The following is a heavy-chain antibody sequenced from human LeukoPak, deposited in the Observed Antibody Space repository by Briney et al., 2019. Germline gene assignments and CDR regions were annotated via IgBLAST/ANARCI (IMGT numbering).Heavy chain of an antibody. CDR1: GYTFTGYY. CDR2: INPNSGGT. D-gene: IGHD2-2*01. CDR3: ARGVGQCSSTTCFGFAEYFQH. J-gene: IGHJ1*01. V-gene: IGHV1-2*02. Sequence: GASVKVSCKASGYTFTGYYMHWVRQAPGQGLEWMGWINPNSGGTNYAQKFQGRVTMTRDTSISTAYMELSRLRSDDTAVYYCARGVGQCSSTTCFGFAEYFQHWGQGTLVTVSS.